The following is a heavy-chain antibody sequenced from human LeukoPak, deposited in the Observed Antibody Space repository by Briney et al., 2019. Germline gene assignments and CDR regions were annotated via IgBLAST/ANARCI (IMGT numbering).Heavy chain of an antibody. V-gene: IGHV1-46*01. J-gene: IGHJ4*02. CDR1: GYTFTSYY. CDR3: ATGAGIAAAGPKADY. Sequence: ASVKVSCKASGYTFTSYYMHRVRQAPGQGLEWMGIINPSGGSTSYAQKLQGRVTMTRDTSTSTVYMELSSLRSEDTAVYYCATGAGIAAAGPKADYWGQGTLVTVSS. D-gene: IGHD6-13*01. CDR2: INPSGGST.